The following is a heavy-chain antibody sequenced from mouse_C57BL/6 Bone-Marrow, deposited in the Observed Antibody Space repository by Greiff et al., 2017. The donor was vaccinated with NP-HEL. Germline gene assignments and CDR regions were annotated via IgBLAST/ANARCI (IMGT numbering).Heavy chain of an antibody. CDR3: ARDALRGSSYGWYFDV. CDR1: GFTFSDYY. Sequence: EVNLVESEGGLVQPGSSMKLSCTASGFTFSDYYMAWVRQVPEKGLEWVANINYDGSSTYYLDSLKSRFIISRDNAKNILYLQMSSLQSEDTATYYCARDALRGSSYGWYFDVWGTGTTVTVSS. J-gene: IGHJ1*03. D-gene: IGHD1-1*01. V-gene: IGHV5-16*01. CDR2: INYDGSST.